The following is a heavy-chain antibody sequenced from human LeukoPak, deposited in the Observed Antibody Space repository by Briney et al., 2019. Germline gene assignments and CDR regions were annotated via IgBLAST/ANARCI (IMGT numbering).Heavy chain of an antibody. CDR1: GYTFTDYY. Sequence: GASVKVSCRXSGYTFTDYYIHWVRRAPGQGLEGMGWVDPRTGVTRCTQKFQGRVTITRDTSISTVYLDLNGLTFDDTAVYYCATDNYGMLDYWGQGTLVTVSS. J-gene: IGHJ4*02. CDR3: ATDNYGMLDY. D-gene: IGHD3-9*01. V-gene: IGHV1-2*02. CDR2: VDPRTGVT.